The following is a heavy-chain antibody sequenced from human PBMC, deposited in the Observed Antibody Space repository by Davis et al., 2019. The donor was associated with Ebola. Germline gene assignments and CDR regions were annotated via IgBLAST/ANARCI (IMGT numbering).Heavy chain of an antibody. CDR1: GFTFRIYD. CDR3: TRASFGSHYFDY. J-gene: IGHJ4*02. D-gene: IGHD3-3*01. CDR2: IGTAGDT. V-gene: IGHV3-13*01. Sequence: GESLKISCAASGFTFRIYDMHWVRQVPGKRLEWVSAIGTAGDTYYSGSVKGRFTISREKAKSSLYLQMNGLRAEDTAVYYCTRASFGSHYFDYWGQGALVTVSS.